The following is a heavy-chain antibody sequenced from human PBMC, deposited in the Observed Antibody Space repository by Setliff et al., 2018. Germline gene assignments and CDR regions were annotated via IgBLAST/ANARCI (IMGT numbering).Heavy chain of an antibody. CDR2: IYTSGST. J-gene: IGHJ4*02. CDR1: GGSISNYY. CDR3: ASNPFNSGPPYYFDY. V-gene: IGHV4-4*08. Sequence: PSETLSLTCTVSGGSISNYYWTWIRQPPGKGLDWIGYIYTSGSTNYNPSLKSRVTISVDTSKNQFSLKLSSVSAADTAVYYCASNPFNSGPPYYFDYWGQGTLVTVSS. D-gene: IGHD6-19*01.